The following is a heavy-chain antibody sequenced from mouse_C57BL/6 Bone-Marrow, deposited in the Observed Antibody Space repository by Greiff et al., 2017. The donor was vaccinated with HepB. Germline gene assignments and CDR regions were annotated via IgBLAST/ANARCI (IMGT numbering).Heavy chain of an antibody. Sequence: VQLQQSGTVLARPGASVKMSCKTSGYTFTSYWMHWVKQRPGQGLEWIGAIYPGNSDTSYNQKFKGKAKLTAVTSASTAYMELSSLTNEDSAVYYCTQGYSNHYYAMDYWGQGTSVTVSS. CDR3: TQGYSNHYYAMDY. CDR1: GYTFTSYW. J-gene: IGHJ4*01. D-gene: IGHD2-5*01. V-gene: IGHV1-5*01. CDR2: IYPGNSDT.